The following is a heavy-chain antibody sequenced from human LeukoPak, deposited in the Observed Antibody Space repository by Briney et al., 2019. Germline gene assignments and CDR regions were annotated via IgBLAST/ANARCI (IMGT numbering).Heavy chain of an antibody. CDR3: ARDFGVGDSSRYYYDY. Sequence: ESSVKVSCKASGGTFSSYAISWVRQAPGQGLEWMGRIIPIFGTANYAQKFQGRVTITTDESTSTAYMELSSLRSEDTAVYYCARDFGVGDSSRYYYDYWGQGTLVTVSS. CDR2: IIPIFGTA. CDR1: GGTFSSYA. V-gene: IGHV1-69*05. D-gene: IGHD3-22*01. J-gene: IGHJ4*02.